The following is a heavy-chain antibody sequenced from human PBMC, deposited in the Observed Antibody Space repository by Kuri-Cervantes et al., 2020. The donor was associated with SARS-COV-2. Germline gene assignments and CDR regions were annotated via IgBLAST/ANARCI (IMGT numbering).Heavy chain of an antibody. CDR1: GYTFNTYG. Sequence: ASVKVSCKASGYTFNTYGISWVRQAPGQGLECMGWSSTYNGYTNYEQKFQGRVTMTTDTSTSTAYMELRSLRSDDTAVYYCARVGATYFYGMNVWGQGTTVTVSS. J-gene: IGHJ6*02. D-gene: IGHD1-26*01. CDR2: SSTYNGYT. V-gene: IGHV1-18*01. CDR3: ARVGATYFYGMNV.